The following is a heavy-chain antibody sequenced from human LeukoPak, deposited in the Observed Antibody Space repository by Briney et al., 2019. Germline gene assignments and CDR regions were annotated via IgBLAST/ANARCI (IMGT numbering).Heavy chain of an antibody. V-gene: IGHV1-24*01. CDR2: FDPEDGET. CDR1: GYTLTELS. J-gene: IGHJ6*02. D-gene: IGHD3-10*01. Sequence: ASVKVSCKVSGYTLTELSMHWVRQAPGKGLEWMGGFDPEDGETIYAQKFQGRVTMTEDTSTDTAYMELSSLRSEDTAVYYCATYGSGSYYHYYYGMDVWGQGTTVTVSS. CDR3: ATYGSGSYYHYYYGMDV.